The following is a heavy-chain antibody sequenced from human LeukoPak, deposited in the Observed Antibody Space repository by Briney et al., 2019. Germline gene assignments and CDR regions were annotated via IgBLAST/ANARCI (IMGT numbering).Heavy chain of an antibody. D-gene: IGHD3-10*01. CDR2: ISGSGGST. J-gene: IGHJ4*02. V-gene: IGHV3-23*01. CDR1: GFTFSSYA. Sequence: GSLRLSCAASGFTFSSYAMSWVRQAPGKGLEWVSGISGSGGSTYYADSVKGRFTISRDNSKNTVYLQMNSLRTEDTAVYYCAKTPKIRGASNFDYWGQGTLVTVSS. CDR3: AKTPKIRGASNFDY.